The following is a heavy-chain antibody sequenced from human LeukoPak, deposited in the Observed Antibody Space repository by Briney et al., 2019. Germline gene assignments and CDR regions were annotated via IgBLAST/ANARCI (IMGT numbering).Heavy chain of an antibody. Sequence: PGGSLRLSCAASGFTFSNAWMSWVRQAPGKGLEWAGRIKSKTDGGTTDYAAPVKGRFTISTDDSKNTLYLQMNSLKTEDTAVYYCTTDRLRSDYWGQGTLVTVSS. D-gene: IGHD1-26*01. CDR2: IKSKTDGGTT. J-gene: IGHJ4*02. V-gene: IGHV3-15*01. CDR1: GFTFSNAW. CDR3: TTDRLRSDY.